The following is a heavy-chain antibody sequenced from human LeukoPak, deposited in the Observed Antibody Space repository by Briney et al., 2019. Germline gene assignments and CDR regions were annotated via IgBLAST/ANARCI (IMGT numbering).Heavy chain of an antibody. D-gene: IGHD3-9*01. V-gene: IGHV1-3*03. Sequence: GASVKVSCKASGYTFTSYTIHWVRQAPGQRLEWMGWINAGNGNTKYSQEFQDRVTITRDTSASTAYMELSSLRSEDMAVYYCASGYFRLDPWGKGPLVTVSS. CDR2: INAGNGNT. CDR1: GYTFTSYT. J-gene: IGHJ5*02. CDR3: ASGYFRLDP.